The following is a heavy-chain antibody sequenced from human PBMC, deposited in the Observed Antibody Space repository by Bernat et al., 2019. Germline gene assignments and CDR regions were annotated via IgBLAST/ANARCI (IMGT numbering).Heavy chain of an antibody. J-gene: IGHJ2*01. Sequence: EVQLLESGGDLVQPGGSLRLSCAASGFTFRTSDMSWVRQAPGKGLEWVSGISSTDNTYYAHSMKGRFTISRDSSKNTLYLQMNGLRVEDTASYHCTKDLHVPGDYWYFDLWGRGTLVTVSS. D-gene: IGHD7-27*01. CDR2: ISSTDNT. CDR3: TKDLHVPGDYWYFDL. V-gene: IGHV3-23*01. CDR1: GFTFRTSD.